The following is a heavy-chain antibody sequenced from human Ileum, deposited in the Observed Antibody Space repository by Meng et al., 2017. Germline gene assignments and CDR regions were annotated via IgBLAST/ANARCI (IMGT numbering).Heavy chain of an antibody. V-gene: IGHV4-39*01. D-gene: IGHD3-10*01. CDR1: GGSISSSSHY. J-gene: IGHJ5*02. CDR3: AQPRITTTLGGFRTGWFDP. Sequence: QLQLQESGPGLGKPSESRSHTCTVSGGSISSSSHYWGGIRQPPGKGLEWIGSIYYSGSTYYNPSLKSRFTISVATSKNQFSLKLSSVTAADTAVYYCAQPRITTTLGGFRTGWFDPWGQGTLVTVSS. CDR2: IYYSGST.